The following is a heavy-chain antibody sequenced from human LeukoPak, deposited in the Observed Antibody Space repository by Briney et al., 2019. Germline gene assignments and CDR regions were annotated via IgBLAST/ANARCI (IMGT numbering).Heavy chain of an antibody. J-gene: IGHJ2*01. CDR3: ARDSVRCSSTSCSANWYFDL. D-gene: IGHD2-2*01. V-gene: IGHV3-64*01. CDR2: ISSNGGST. CDR1: GFTFSSYA. Sequence: PGGSLRLSCAASGFTFSSYAMHWVRQAPGKGLEYVSAISSNGGSTYYANSVKGRFTISRDNSKYTLYLQMGSLRAEDMAVYYCARDSVRCSSTSCSANWYFDLWGRGTLVTVSS.